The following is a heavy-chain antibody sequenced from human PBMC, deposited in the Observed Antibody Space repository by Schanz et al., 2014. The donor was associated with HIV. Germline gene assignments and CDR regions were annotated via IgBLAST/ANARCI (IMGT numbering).Heavy chain of an antibody. CDR2: IYYSGST. J-gene: IGHJ4*02. Sequence: QVQLEESGPGLVKPSQTLSLTCTVSGGSISSGDYYWSWIRQHPVKGLEWIGYIYYSGSTYYNPSFKSRVSIFVDTSRNQLSLKLKSVTVADTAMYYCARSYYYDGSPLPLDSWGQGTLVTVSS. CDR3: ARSYYYDGSPLPLDS. CDR1: GGSISSGDYY. D-gene: IGHD3-22*01. V-gene: IGHV4-31*03.